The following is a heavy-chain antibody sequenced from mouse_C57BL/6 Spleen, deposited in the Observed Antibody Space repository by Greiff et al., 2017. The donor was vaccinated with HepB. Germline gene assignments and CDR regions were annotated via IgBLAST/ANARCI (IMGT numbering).Heavy chain of an antibody. V-gene: IGHV1-26*01. CDR1: GYTFTDYY. Sequence: EVQLQQSGPELVKPGASVKISCKASGYTFTDYYMNWVKQSHGKSLEWIGDINPNNGGTSYNQKFKGKATLTVDKSSSTAYMELRSLTSEDSAVYYCAREGALSWDYWGQGTTLTVSS. J-gene: IGHJ2*01. CDR2: INPNNGGT. CDR3: AREGALSWDY.